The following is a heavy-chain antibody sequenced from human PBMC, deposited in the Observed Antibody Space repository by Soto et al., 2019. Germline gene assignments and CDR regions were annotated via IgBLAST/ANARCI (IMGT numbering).Heavy chain of an antibody. CDR2: INHSGST. D-gene: IGHD6-6*01. CDR1: GGSFSGYY. J-gene: IGHJ5*02. CDR3: ARDSPRPLEEYSSSSVGAPVGGRTQNWFDP. V-gene: IGHV4-34*01. Sequence: SETLSLTCAVYGGSFSGYYWSWIRQPPGKGLEWIGEINHSGSTNYNPSLKSRVTISVDTSKNQFSLKLSSVTAADTAVYYCARDSPRPLEEYSSSSVGAPVGGRTQNWFDPWGQGTLATVSS.